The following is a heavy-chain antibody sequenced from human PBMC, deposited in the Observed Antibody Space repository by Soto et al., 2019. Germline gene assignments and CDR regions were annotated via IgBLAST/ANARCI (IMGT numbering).Heavy chain of an antibody. J-gene: IGHJ6*03. CDR3: GRGSATQRYYYMDV. D-gene: IGHD2-15*01. Sequence: SETLSLTCTVSGGSINSDYWTWIRQPPGKGLEWIGYIYYSGSTNYSPSLKSRVTISIDTSKNHFSLKLTSVTAADTAVYYCGRGSATQRYYYMDVWGKGTTVTVSS. V-gene: IGHV4-59*01. CDR2: IYYSGST. CDR1: GGSINSDY.